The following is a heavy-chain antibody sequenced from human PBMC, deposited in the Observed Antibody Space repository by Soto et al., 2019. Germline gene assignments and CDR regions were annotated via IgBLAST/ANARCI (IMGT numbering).Heavy chain of an antibody. Sequence: QVQLVESGGGLVKPGGSLRLSCAASGFTFSDFYMTWIRQAPGKGLEWISYISSGSTYTNYADSVRGRFTISRDDAKNSLYLQINSLRAEDTAVYYCARVLVAVTSSPMDHWGQGTLVTVSS. V-gene: IGHV3-11*05. CDR1: GFTFSDFY. J-gene: IGHJ4*02. CDR3: ARVLVAVTSSPMDH. CDR2: ISSGSTYT. D-gene: IGHD5-12*01.